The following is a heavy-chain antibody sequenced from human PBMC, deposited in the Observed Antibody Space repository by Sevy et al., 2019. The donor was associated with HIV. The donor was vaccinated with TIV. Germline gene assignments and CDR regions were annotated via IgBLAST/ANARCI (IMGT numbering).Heavy chain of an antibody. CDR3: ARSGGSYDYGMDV. CDR2: ISRSSSYI. Sequence: GGSLRLSCAASGFTFSSYSMNWVRQAPGKGLEWVSSISRSSSYIYHADSVKGRFTISRDNAKNSLYLQMNSLRAEDTAVYYCARSGGSYDYGMDVWGQGTTVTVSS. CDR1: GFTFSSYS. J-gene: IGHJ6*02. D-gene: IGHD1-26*01. V-gene: IGHV3-21*01.